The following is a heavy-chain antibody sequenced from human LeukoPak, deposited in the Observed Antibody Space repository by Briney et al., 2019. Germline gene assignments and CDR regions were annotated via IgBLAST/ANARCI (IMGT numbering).Heavy chain of an antibody. CDR2: IYTSGST. CDR3: ARAYYDSSGYYPYYYYYMDV. Sequence: SETLSLTCTVSGGSISSYYWSWIRQPAGKGLEWIGRIYTSGSTNYNPSLKSRVTMSVDTSKNQFSLKLSSVTAADTAVYYCARAYYDSSGYYPYYYYYMDVWGKGTTVTISS. D-gene: IGHD3-22*01. J-gene: IGHJ6*03. V-gene: IGHV4-4*07. CDR1: GGSISSYY.